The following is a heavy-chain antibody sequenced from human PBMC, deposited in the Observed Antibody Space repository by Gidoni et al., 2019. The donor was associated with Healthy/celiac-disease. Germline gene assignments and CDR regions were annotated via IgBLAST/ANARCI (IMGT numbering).Heavy chain of an antibody. CDR1: GGSISSGGYY. D-gene: IGHD6-6*01. CDR2: IYYSGST. CDR3: ARESISYSSSPR. Sequence: QTLSLTCTVSGGSISSGGYYWSWIRQHPGKGLEWIGYIYYSGSTYYNPSLKSRVTISVDTSKNQFSLKLSSVPAADTAVYYCARESISYSSSPRWGQGTLVTVSS. J-gene: IGHJ1*01. V-gene: IGHV4-31*03.